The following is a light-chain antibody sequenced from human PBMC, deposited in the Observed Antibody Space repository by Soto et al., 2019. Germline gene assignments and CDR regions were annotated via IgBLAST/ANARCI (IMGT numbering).Light chain of an antibody. J-gene: IGLJ3*02. Sequence: QSVLTQPPSASGTPGQRVTISCSGSTSNIGNNYVYLYQQLPGTAPKLLIYTDNHRPSGVPDRFSGSKSGTSASLAISGLRSEDEADYYCAAWDDSLSGPVFGGGTKVTVL. CDR2: TDN. CDR3: AAWDDSLSGPV. V-gene: IGLV1-47*02. CDR1: TSNIGNNY.